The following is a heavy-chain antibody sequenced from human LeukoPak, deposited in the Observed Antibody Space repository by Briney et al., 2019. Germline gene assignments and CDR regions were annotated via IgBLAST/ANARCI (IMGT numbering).Heavy chain of an antibody. Sequence: PGGSLRLSCAASGFTFSSYSMNWVRQAPGKGLEWVSYISSSSSTIYYADSVKGRFTISRDNAKNSLYLQMNSLRAEDTAVYYCARVRDFWSGPNRDLDYWGQGTLVTVSS. J-gene: IGHJ4*02. CDR2: ISSSSSTI. CDR1: GFTFSSYS. V-gene: IGHV3-48*01. D-gene: IGHD3-3*01. CDR3: ARVRDFWSGPNRDLDY.